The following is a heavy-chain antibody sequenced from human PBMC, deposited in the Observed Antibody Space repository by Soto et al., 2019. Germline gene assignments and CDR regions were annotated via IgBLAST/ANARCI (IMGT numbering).Heavy chain of an antibody. CDR2: ISSSSSTI. J-gene: IGHJ4*02. CDR3: AVTLVVKNYFDY. CDR1: GFTFSSYS. D-gene: IGHD3-22*01. V-gene: IGHV3-48*01. Sequence: GGSLRLSCAASGFTFSSYSMNWVRQAPGKGLEWVSYISSSSSTIYYADSVKGRFTISRHNSKNTLYLQMNSLRAEDTAVYYCAVTLVVKNYFDYWGQGTLVTVSS.